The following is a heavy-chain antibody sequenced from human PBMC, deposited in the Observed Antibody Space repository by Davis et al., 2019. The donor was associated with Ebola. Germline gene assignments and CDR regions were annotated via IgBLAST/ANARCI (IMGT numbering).Heavy chain of an antibody. CDR3: ARQTALDY. J-gene: IGHJ4*02. CDR2: GAFDGGNK. Sequence: GESLKISCVVSGFTLSNSAMAWVRQAPGKGLERVAFGAFDGGNKFYADSVKGRFTISRDNSKNTLYLQMNSLRAEDTAVYYCARQTALDYWGQGTLVTVSS. CDR1: GFTLSNSA. V-gene: IGHV3-30*04.